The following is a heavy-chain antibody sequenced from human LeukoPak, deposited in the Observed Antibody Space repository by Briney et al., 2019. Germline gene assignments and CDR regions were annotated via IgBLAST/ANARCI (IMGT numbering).Heavy chain of an antibody. J-gene: IGHJ6*03. Sequence: GASVKVSCKASGYTFTSYGISWVRQAPGQGLEWMGWISAYNGNTNYAQKLQGRVTMTTDTSTSTAYMELRSLRSDDTAVYYCARVDYRYYYYYYYMDVWGKGTTVTVSS. CDR1: GYTFTSYG. V-gene: IGHV1-18*01. CDR3: ARVDYRYYYYYYYMDV. CDR2: ISAYNGNT. D-gene: IGHD4-11*01.